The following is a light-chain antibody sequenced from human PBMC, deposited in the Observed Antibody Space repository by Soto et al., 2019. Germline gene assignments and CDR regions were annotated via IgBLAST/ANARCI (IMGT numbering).Light chain of an antibody. V-gene: IGKV3-15*01. J-gene: IGKJ4*01. CDR2: GAS. CDR1: QSIGST. Sequence: EIVMTQSPATLSVSPGGRATISCRASQSIGSTLAWYQQKPGQTPRLLIYGASTRATGVPARFSGSGSGTEFTLTINSLQSEDLAVYYCQRYNNWPLTFGGGTKV. CDR3: QRYNNWPLT.